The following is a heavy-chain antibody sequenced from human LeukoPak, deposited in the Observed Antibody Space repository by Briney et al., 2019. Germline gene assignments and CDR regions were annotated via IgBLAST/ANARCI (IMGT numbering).Heavy chain of an antibody. J-gene: IGHJ5*02. V-gene: IGHV3-21*04. CDR2: ISSSSSYI. CDR1: GFTFSSYS. Sequence: PGGSLRLSCAAPGFTFSSYSMNWVRQAPGKGLEWVSSISSSSSYIYYADSVKGRFTISRDNAKNSLYLQMNSLRAEDTAVYYCARDKYGSGSYGWFDPWGQGTLVTVSS. CDR3: ARDKYGSGSYGWFDP. D-gene: IGHD3-10*01.